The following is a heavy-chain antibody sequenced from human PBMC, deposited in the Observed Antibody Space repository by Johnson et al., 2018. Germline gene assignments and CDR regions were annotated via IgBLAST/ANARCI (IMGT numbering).Heavy chain of an antibody. Sequence: VQLLESGGGLVEHGGSLGLSCAASGFTFSSYSMNWVRQAPGKGLEWVTSISSSSRYIYYADSVKGRFTISRDNAKHSLYLQMNSLRAEETAVYYCARDNLYDYDSSAYYFGGYFQHWGQGTLVTVSS. CDR1: GFTFSSYS. CDR3: ARDNLYDYDSSAYYFGGYFQH. CDR2: ISSSSRYI. V-gene: IGHV3-21*01. D-gene: IGHD3-22*01. J-gene: IGHJ1*01.